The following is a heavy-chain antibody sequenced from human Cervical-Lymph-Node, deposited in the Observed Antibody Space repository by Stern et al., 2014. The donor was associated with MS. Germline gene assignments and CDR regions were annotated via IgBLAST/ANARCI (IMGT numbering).Heavy chain of an antibody. CDR1: GFTFSSYS. D-gene: IGHD2-21*01. CDR2: ISSSSTI. CDR3: ARDFRVNDY. Sequence: EVQLVESGGGLVQPGGSLRLSCAASGFTFSSYSMNWVRQAPGKGLEWVSYISSSSTIYYADSVKGRFTISRDNAKNSLYLQMNSLRDEDTAVYYCARDFRVNDYWGQGTLVTVSS. V-gene: IGHV3-48*02. J-gene: IGHJ4*02.